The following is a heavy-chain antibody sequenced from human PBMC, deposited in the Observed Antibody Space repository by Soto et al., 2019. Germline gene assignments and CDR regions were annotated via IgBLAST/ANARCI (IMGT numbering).Heavy chain of an antibody. CDR3: ARDPSEGRVGNWFES. D-gene: IGHD2-2*01. V-gene: IGHV3-21*06. Sequence: GGSLRLSCAASGFTFSRYGMNWLRQAPGKGLEWVASISSSTSYVYYADSVKGRFSTSRDNAKNILYLEMYALRSEDTAVYYCARDPSEGRVGNWFESWGQGTLVTVSS. J-gene: IGHJ5*01. CDR2: ISSSTSYV. CDR1: GFTFSRYG.